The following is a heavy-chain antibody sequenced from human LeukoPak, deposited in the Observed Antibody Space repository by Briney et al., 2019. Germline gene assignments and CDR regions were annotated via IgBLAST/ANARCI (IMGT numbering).Heavy chain of an antibody. Sequence: GASVKVSCKASGGTFSSYAISWVRQAPGQGLEWMGGIIPIFGTANYAQKFQGRVAMTTDTSTSTAYMELRSLRSDDTAVYYCARFTQSRAAAGINYFDYWGQGTLVTVSS. CDR2: IIPIFGTA. J-gene: IGHJ4*02. V-gene: IGHV1-69*05. CDR1: GGTFSSYA. CDR3: ARFTQSRAAAGINYFDY. D-gene: IGHD6-13*01.